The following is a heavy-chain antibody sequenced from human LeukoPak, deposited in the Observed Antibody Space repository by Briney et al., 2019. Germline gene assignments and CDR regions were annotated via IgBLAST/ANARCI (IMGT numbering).Heavy chain of an antibody. V-gene: IGHV3-23*01. Sequence: GGSLRLSCAASGFTFSSYGMSWVRQAPGKGLEWVSAISGSGGSTYYADSAKGRFTISRDNSKNTLYLQMNSLRAEDTAVYYCAKDKLNRVAVAGTLDYWGQGTLVTVSS. D-gene: IGHD6-19*01. CDR1: GFTFSSYG. CDR2: ISGSGGST. J-gene: IGHJ4*02. CDR3: AKDKLNRVAVAGTLDY.